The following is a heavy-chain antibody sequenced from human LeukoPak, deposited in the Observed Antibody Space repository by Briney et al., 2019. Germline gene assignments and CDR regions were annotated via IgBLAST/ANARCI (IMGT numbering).Heavy chain of an antibody. J-gene: IGHJ4*02. CDR3: ATSFDYRSSFRPPGY. D-gene: IGHD6-6*01. Sequence: SGTLSLTCAVSGGSISSSNWWSWVRQPPGKGLEWIGEIYHSGTTNYNPSLKSRVTISVDKSKNQFSLKLTSVTAADTAVYFCATSFDYRSSFRPPGYWGQGTLVSVSS. V-gene: IGHV4-4*02. CDR2: IYHSGTT. CDR1: GGSISSSNW.